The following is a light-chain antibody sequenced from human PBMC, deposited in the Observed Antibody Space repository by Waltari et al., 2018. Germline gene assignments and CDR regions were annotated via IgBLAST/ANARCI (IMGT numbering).Light chain of an antibody. CDR1: SSDVGGYNF. CDR2: DVS. CDR3: CSYAGTYTFVV. V-gene: IGLV2-11*01. J-gene: IGLJ2*01. Sequence: QSALTQPRSVSGSPGQSVTISCTGTSSDVGGYNFVSWYQQHPDKAPKLMIYDVSKRPSWVPERFAGSKSGNTASLTISGLQAEDEADYYCCSYAGTYTFVVFGGGTKLTVL.